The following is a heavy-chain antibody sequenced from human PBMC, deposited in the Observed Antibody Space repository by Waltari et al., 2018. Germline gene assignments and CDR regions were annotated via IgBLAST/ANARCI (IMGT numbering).Heavy chain of an antibody. CDR3: ARKCSSTSCYEGFDY. D-gene: IGHD2-2*01. CDR2: ISAYNGNT. CDR1: GYTFTSYG. V-gene: IGHV1-18*01. J-gene: IGHJ4*02. Sequence: QVQLVQSVAEVKKPGASVKVSCKASGYTFTSYGISWVRQAPGQGLEWMGWISAYNGNTNYAQELQGRVTMTTDTSTSTAYMELRSLRSDDTAVYYCARKCSSTSCYEGFDYWGQGTLVTVSS.